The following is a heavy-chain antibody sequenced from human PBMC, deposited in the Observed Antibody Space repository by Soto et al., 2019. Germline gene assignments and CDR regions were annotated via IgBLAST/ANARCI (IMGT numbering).Heavy chain of an antibody. CDR1: EFTFSSYA. Sequence: GGSLRLSCAASEFTFSSYAMHWVRQAPGKGLEWVAVISYDGSNKYYADSVKGRFTISRDNSKNTLYLQMNSLRAEDTAVYYCARDRVAVAADDYYYYGMDVWGQGTTVTVSS. CDR3: ARDRVAVAADDYYYYGMDV. V-gene: IGHV3-30-3*01. D-gene: IGHD6-19*01. CDR2: ISYDGSNK. J-gene: IGHJ6*02.